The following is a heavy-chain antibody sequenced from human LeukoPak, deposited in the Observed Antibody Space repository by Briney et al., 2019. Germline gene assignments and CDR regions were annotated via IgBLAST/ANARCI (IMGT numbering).Heavy chain of an antibody. V-gene: IGHV4-30-4*08. CDR1: GGSISSGGYY. D-gene: IGHD3-3*01. CDR3: ARDLRRTIFGVVSEAFDI. J-gene: IGHJ3*02. Sequence: SQTLSLTCTVSGGSISSGGYYWSWIRQPPGKGLEWIGYIYYSGSTYYNPSLKSRVTISVDTSKNQFSLKLSSVTAADTAVYYCARDLRRTIFGVVSEAFDIWGQGTMVTVSS. CDR2: IYYSGST.